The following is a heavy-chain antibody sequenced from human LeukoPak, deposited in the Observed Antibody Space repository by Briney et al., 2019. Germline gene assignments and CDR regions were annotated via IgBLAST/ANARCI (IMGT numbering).Heavy chain of an antibody. CDR2: IYSGGST. D-gene: IGHD6-13*01. Sequence: QSGGSLRLSCAASGFTVSSNYMSWVRQAPGKGLEWVSVIYSGGSTYYADSVKGRFTISRDNAKNSLYLQMNSLRAEDTAVYYCARFIAAPGYYYMDVWGKGTTVTVSS. J-gene: IGHJ6*03. V-gene: IGHV3-66*01. CDR3: ARFIAAPGYYYMDV. CDR1: GFTVSSNY.